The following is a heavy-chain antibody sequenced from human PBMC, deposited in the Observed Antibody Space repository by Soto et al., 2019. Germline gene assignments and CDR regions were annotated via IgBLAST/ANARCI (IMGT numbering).Heavy chain of an antibody. D-gene: IGHD2-2*01. J-gene: IGHJ5*02. V-gene: IGHV4-30-2*01. CDR3: ARVPDR. Sequence: PSETLSLTCAVSGGSISSGGYSWSWIRQPPGKGLEWIGYIYHSGSTYYNPSLKSRVTITVDRSKNQFSLKLSSVTAADTAVYYCARVPDRWGQGTLVTVSS. CDR2: IYHSGST. CDR1: GGSISSGGYS.